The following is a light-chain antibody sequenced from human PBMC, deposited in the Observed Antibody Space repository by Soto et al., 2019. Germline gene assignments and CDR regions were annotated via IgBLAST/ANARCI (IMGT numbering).Light chain of an antibody. Sequence: AIQMTQSPSSLSASVGDRVTITCRASQGIRSELAWYQQKPGKAPNLLIYAASTLQSVVPSRFSGSGSGTDFTLTISSLQPEDFATYYCLHDYNYPRTFGQGTRVEVK. CDR2: AAS. J-gene: IGKJ1*01. CDR1: QGIRSE. CDR3: LHDYNYPRT. V-gene: IGKV1-6*01.